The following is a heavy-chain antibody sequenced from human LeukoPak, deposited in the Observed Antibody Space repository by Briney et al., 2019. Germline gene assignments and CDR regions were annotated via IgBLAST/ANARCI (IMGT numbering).Heavy chain of an antibody. D-gene: IGHD1-26*01. Sequence: GGSLRLSCAASGFTFSSYSMNWVRQAPGKGLEWVSVIYSGGSTYYADSVKGRFTISRDNSKNTLYLQMNSLRAEDTAVYYCARVYSGSYRPDFGYLQHWGQGTLVTVSS. CDR1: GFTFSSYS. CDR2: IYSGGST. CDR3: ARVYSGSYRPDFGYLQH. J-gene: IGHJ1*01. V-gene: IGHV3-53*01.